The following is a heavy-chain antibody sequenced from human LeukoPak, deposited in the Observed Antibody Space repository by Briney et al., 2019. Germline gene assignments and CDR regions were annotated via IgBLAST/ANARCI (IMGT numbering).Heavy chain of an antibody. J-gene: IGHJ3*02. CDR3: ARAAKFSSGWYGDALDM. CDR2: INPNTGGT. Sequence: RASVMVSCKASGYTFTGYYLHWVRQAPGQGLEWMGWINPNTGGTYNGQKFQGRVTMTRDTSISTVYMELRRLRSDDSAFYYCARAAKFSSGWYGDALDMWGQGTLVTIYS. CDR1: GYTFTGYY. D-gene: IGHD6-19*01. V-gene: IGHV1-2*02.